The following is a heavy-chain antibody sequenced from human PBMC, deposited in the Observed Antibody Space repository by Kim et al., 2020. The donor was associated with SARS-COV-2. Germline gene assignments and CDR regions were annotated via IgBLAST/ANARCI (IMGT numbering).Heavy chain of an antibody. CDR2: INPNSGGT. V-gene: IGHV1-2*06. CDR3: ARDPKVERATIGWFDP. D-gene: IGHD5-12*01. CDR1: GYTFTGYY. J-gene: IGHJ5*02. Sequence: ASVKVSCKASGYTFTGYYMHWVRQAPGQGLEWMGRINPNSGGTNYAKKFQGRVTMTRDTSNSTAYMELSRLSSDDTAVYYCARDPKVERATIGWFDPWGQGTLVTVSS.